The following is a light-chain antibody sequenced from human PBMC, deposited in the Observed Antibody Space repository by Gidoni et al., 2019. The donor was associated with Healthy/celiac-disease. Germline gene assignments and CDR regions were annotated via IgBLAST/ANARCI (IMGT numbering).Light chain of an antibody. J-gene: IGKJ2*01. V-gene: IGKV3-20*01. CDR2: GAS. CDR1: QSVSSSY. CDR3: QQYGSSPVT. Sequence: IVLTQASGTLPLSPGERATLSCRASQSVSSSYLAWYQQKPGQAPRLLIYGASSRATGIPDRFSGSGSGTDFTLTISRLEPEDFAVYYCQQYGSSPVTFGQGTKLEIK.